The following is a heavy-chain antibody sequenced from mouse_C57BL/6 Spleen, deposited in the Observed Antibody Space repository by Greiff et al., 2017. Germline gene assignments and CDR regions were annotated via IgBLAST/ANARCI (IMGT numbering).Heavy chain of an antibody. CDR3: ARSVDGYYADLDY. CDR2: IDPSDSYT. CDR1: GYTFTSYW. J-gene: IGHJ2*01. D-gene: IGHD2-3*01. V-gene: IGHV1-69*01. Sequence: QVQLQQPGAELVMPGASVKLSCKASGYTFTSYWMHWVKQRPGQGLEWIGEIDPSDSYTNYNQKFKGKSTLTVDKSSSTAYMQLSSLTSEDSAVYYCARSVDGYYADLDYWGQGTTLTVSS.